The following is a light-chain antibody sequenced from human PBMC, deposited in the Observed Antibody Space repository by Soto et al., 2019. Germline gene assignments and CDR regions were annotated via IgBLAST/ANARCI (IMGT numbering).Light chain of an antibody. V-gene: IGKV1-9*01. CDR2: AAS. J-gene: IGKJ3*01. Sequence: IQLTQFPSSLSASVGDRVTITCRASQGVSSHLAWHQQKPGKAPKLLIYAASTLQSGVPSRFSGSGSGTDFTLTISCLQSEDFATYYCQQYYSYPPTFGPGTKVDIK. CDR1: QGVSSH. CDR3: QQYYSYPPT.